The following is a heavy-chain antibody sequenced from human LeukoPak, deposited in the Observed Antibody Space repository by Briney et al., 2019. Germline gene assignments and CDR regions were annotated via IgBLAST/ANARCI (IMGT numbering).Heavy chain of an antibody. CDR3: ARVVRYFDFDAFDI. CDR1: GGSISSFS. CDR2: IYYSGMT. Sequence: SETLSLTCTVSGGSISSFSWSWIRLPPGKGLEWIGHIYYSGMTNDNPSLKSRVTISVDTSKNQFSLKLSSVTAADTAVYYCARVVRYFDFDAFDIWGQGTMVTVSS. J-gene: IGHJ3*02. D-gene: IGHD3-9*01. V-gene: IGHV4-59*01.